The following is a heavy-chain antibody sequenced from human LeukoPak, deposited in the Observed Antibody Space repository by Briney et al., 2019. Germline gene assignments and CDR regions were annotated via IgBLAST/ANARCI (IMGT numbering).Heavy chain of an antibody. Sequence: ARSLRLSCAASGFTFSNYGMHWIRQAPGKGLEWVAVISYYESDKYYADSVKGRFTISRENSKNTLYLQMNSLRPEDTAVYYCAKGVVAATNAAYYGMDVWGQGTTDTVSS. CDR2: ISYYESDK. J-gene: IGHJ6*02. CDR1: GFTFSNYG. CDR3: AKGVVAATNAAYYGMDV. D-gene: IGHD2-15*01. V-gene: IGHV3-30*18.